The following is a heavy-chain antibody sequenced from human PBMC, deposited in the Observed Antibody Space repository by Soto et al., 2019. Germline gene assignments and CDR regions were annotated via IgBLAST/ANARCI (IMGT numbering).Heavy chain of an antibody. J-gene: IGHJ4*02. CDR1: GFSFSTYG. CDR3: ASRYYYGSGTPDY. Sequence: QVQLVESGGGVVQPGRSLRLSCAASGFSFSTYGMHWVRQAPGKGLQWVAVIWFDGSHTYYAESVKGRFTISRDNSKNTLYLQMDSLRDEDTAVYYCASRYYYGSGTPDYWGQGTLVTVSS. V-gene: IGHV3-33*01. CDR2: IWFDGSHT. D-gene: IGHD3-10*01.